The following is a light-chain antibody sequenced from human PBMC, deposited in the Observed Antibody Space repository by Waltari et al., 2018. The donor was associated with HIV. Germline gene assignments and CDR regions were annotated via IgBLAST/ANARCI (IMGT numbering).Light chain of an antibody. J-gene: IGLJ2*01. Sequence: QSALTQPPSASGSLGHPVTISCTGTSSDVGGYNYVSWSQQYPGEAPKLIIYDVNKRPSGVPDRFSGSKSGNTASLTVSGLQGEDEAQYYCSAYAGSNNLVLFGGGTKLTVL. CDR1: SSDVGGYNY. CDR3: SAYAGSNNLVL. CDR2: DVN. V-gene: IGLV2-8*01.